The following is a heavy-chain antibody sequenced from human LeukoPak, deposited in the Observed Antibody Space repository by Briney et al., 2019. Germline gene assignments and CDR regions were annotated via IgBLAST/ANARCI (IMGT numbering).Heavy chain of an antibody. Sequence: SETLSLTCAVYGGSFSGYYWSWIRQPPGKGLEWIGEINRSGSTNYNPSLKSRVTISVDTSKNQFSLKLSSVTAADTAVYYCARGGYNSRRDNWFDPWGQGTLVTVSS. CDR1: GGSFSGYY. CDR3: ARGGYNSRRDNWFDP. J-gene: IGHJ5*02. V-gene: IGHV4-34*01. D-gene: IGHD5-12*01. CDR2: INRSGST.